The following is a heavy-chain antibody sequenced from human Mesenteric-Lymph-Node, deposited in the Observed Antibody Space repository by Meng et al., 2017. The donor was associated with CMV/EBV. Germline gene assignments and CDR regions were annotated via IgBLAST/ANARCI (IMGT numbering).Heavy chain of an antibody. V-gene: IGHV1-18*01. J-gene: IGHJ3*02. Sequence: ASVKVSCKTSGGTLNNYAFSWVRQAPGQGLEWMGWISAYNGNTNYAQKLQGRVTMTTDTSTSTAYMELRSLRSDDTAVYYCARDQLSSNWRGDDAFDIWGQGTMVTVSS. CDR3: ARDQLSSNWRGDDAFDI. CDR1: GGTLNNYA. CDR2: ISAYNGNT. D-gene: IGHD6-13*01.